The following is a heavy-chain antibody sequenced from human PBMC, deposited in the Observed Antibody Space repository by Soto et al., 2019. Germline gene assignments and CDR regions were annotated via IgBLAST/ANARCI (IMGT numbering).Heavy chain of an antibody. J-gene: IGHJ4*02. D-gene: IGHD5-18*01. CDR1: GFTFSSYW. CDR2: INSDGSTT. Sequence: EVQLAESGGGLVQPGGSLRLSCVASGFTFSSYWMLWVRQAPGKGLVWVSRINSDGSTTSYADSVKGRFTISRDNAKNTLYLQMNSLRAEDTAVYYCARVNPGYSYVNYWGQGTLVTVSS. CDR3: ARVNPGYSYVNY. V-gene: IGHV3-74*01.